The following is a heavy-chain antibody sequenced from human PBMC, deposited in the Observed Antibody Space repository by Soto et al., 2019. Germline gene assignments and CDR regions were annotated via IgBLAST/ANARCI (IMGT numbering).Heavy chain of an antibody. V-gene: IGHV1-69*12. Sequence: QVQLVQSGAEVKKPGSSVKVSCKASGGTLSYSALNWVRQTPGQGLEWVGGITPIFGTAYYAQKFQGRVTITADESASTAYMELSSLRSEDTAVYYCGRGSSLNGMDVWGPGTTVTVSS. CDR3: GRGSSLNGMDV. J-gene: IGHJ6*02. D-gene: IGHD6-6*01. CDR1: GGTLSYSA. CDR2: ITPIFGTA.